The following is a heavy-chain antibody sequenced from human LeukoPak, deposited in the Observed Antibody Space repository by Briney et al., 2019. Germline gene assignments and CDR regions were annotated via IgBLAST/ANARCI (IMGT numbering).Heavy chain of an antibody. Sequence: PSETLSLTCAVYGGSFSGYYWSWVRQPPGKGLEWIGEINHSGSTNYNPSLKSRVTISVDTSKNQFSLKLSSVTAADTAVYYCARGDMAKTYFDYWGQGTLVTVSS. J-gene: IGHJ4*02. D-gene: IGHD5-24*01. CDR1: GGSFSGYY. V-gene: IGHV4-34*01. CDR3: ARGDMAKTYFDY. CDR2: INHSGST.